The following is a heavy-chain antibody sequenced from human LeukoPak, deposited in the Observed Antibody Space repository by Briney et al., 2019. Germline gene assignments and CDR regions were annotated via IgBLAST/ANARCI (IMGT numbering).Heavy chain of an antibody. CDR1: GYTFTTYD. CDR2: MNPNSGNT. Sequence: GASVKVSCKASGYTFTTYDINWVRQATGQGLEWMGWMNPNSGNTGYAQKFQGRVTMTRNTSISTAYMELSSLRSEDTAVYYCAREGGHFDWLHLHYYYYGMDVWGQGTTVTVSS. V-gene: IGHV1-8*01. D-gene: IGHD3-9*01. CDR3: AREGGHFDWLHLHYYYYGMDV. J-gene: IGHJ6*02.